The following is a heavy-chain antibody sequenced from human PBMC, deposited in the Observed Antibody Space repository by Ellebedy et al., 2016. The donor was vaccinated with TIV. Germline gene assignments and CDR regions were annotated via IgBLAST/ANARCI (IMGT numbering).Heavy chain of an antibody. Sequence: GESLKISCAASGFTFSSYDMHWVRQATGKGLEWVSAIGTAGDPYYPGSVKGRFTISRDNAKNTLYLQMNSLRAEDTAVYYCARDCIAARRTSYGMDVWGQGTTVTVSS. V-gene: IGHV3-13*05. D-gene: IGHD6-6*01. CDR2: IGTAGDP. CDR3: ARDCIAARRTSYGMDV. CDR1: GFTFSSYD. J-gene: IGHJ6*02.